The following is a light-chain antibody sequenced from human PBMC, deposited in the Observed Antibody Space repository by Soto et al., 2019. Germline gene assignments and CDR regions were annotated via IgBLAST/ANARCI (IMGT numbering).Light chain of an antibody. Sequence: QAVVTQPPSASGTHGQRVTISCSGSSSNIGSNYVYWYQQLPGTAPKLLIYRNNQRPSGVPDRFSGSKSGTSASLAISGLRSEDEADYYCAAWDDSLVVFGGGTKLTVL. CDR2: RNN. J-gene: IGLJ2*01. V-gene: IGLV1-47*01. CDR3: AAWDDSLVV. CDR1: SSNIGSNY.